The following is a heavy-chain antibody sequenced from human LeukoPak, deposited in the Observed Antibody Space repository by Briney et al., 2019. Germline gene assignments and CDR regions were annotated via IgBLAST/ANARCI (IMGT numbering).Heavy chain of an antibody. CDR1: GYSFTSYW. Sequence: GESLNTSWKGSGYSFTSYWIGWVRQMPGKGLEGMGINYPGDSDTSYSPTFQGQVTISTDKSISTAYLQWSSLKASDTAMYYCTRPRDDYIFDYWGQGTQVSVSS. J-gene: IGHJ4*02. D-gene: IGHD5-24*01. V-gene: IGHV5-51*01. CDR3: TRPRDDYIFDY. CDR2: NYPGDSDT.